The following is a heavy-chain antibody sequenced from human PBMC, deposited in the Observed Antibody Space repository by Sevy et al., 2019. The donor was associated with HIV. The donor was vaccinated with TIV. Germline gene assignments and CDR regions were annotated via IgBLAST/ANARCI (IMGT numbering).Heavy chain of an antibody. CDR2: INHSGST. CDR3: ARVRGIVVDSAESSRPHYGMDV. CDR1: GGSFSGYY. V-gene: IGHV4-34*01. D-gene: IGHD2-2*01. J-gene: IGHJ6*02. Sequence: SETLSLTCVVYGGSFSGYYWGWIRQPPGKGLEWIGEINHSGSTNYNPSLKSRVTISVDTSKNQVSLRLSSVTAADTAVYYCARVRGIVVDSAESSRPHYGMDVWGQGTTVTVSS.